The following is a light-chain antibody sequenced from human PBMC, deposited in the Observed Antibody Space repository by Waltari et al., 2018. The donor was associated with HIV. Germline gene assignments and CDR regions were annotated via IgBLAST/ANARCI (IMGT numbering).Light chain of an antibody. CDR1: TSNIGAGYD. V-gene: IGLV1-40*01. J-gene: IGLJ2*01. CDR3: QSYDSSLSGVI. Sequence: QSVLTQPPSVSGAPGQRVTTHCTGNTSNIGAGYDVHWYQQPPGTAPKHLIYGNTNRPPGVPDRFSGATYGTSASLAITVLQADDEADFYCQSYDSSLSGVIFGGGTKLTVL. CDR2: GNT.